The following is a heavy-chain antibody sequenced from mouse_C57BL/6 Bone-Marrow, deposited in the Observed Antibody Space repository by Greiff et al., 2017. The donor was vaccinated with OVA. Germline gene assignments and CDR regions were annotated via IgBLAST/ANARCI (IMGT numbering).Heavy chain of an antibody. J-gene: IGHJ4*01. V-gene: IGHV3-8*01. D-gene: IGHD2-2*01. Sequence: EVKLQESGPGLAKPSQTLSLTCSVTGYSITSDYWNWIRKFPGNKLEYMGHISYSGSTYYNPSLKSRISITRDTSKNQYYLQLNSVTTEDTATYYCARIYYGYYYAMDYWGQGTSVTVSS. CDR2: ISYSGST. CDR3: ARIYYGYYYAMDY. CDR1: GYSITSDY.